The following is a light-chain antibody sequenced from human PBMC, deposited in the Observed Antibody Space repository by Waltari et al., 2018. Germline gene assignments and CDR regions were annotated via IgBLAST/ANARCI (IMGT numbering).Light chain of an antibody. Sequence: QSALTQPASLSGSPGQSITISCTGTSSDVINYNFLSWYQHHPGEAPKLIIYEGSKRPAGVSVRFSGSKSGYTASLTISGLQAEDEADYYCCSYGFSVVFGGGTKLTVL. CDR1: SSDVINYNF. CDR2: EGS. J-gene: IGLJ3*02. CDR3: CSYGFSVV. V-gene: IGLV2-23*01.